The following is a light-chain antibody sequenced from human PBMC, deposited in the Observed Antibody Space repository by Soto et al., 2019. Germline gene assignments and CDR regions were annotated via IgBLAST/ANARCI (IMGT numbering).Light chain of an antibody. Sequence: EIVLTQSPGTLSLSPGERATLSCRASQSVSSSLAWYQQKPGQAPRLLIYGTSNRATAIPDRFSGSGSGADFTITISRLEPEDFALYYCQQYGISPSTFGPGTKVEI. V-gene: IGKV3-20*01. CDR1: QSVSSS. CDR3: QQYGISPST. CDR2: GTS. J-gene: IGKJ1*01.